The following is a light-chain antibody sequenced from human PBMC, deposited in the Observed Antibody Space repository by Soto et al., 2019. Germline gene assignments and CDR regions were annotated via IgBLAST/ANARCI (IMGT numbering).Light chain of an antibody. CDR3: CSYAGSYTWL. CDR2: DVS. J-gene: IGLJ3*02. Sequence: QSVLTQPRSVSGSPGQSVTISCTGTSSDVGGYNYVSWYQQHPGKAPKLMIYDVSKRPSGVPDRFSGSKSGNTASLTISGLQAEDEADYYCCSYAGSYTWLFRGGTKVTGL. V-gene: IGLV2-11*01. CDR1: SSDVGGYNY.